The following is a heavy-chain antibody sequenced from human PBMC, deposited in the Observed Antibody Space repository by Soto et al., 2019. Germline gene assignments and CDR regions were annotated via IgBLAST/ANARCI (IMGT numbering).Heavy chain of an antibody. CDR1: GFTVSSNY. Sequence: EVQLVESGGGMIQPGGSLRLSCVASGFTVSSNYMSWVRQAPGKGLEWVSVIYTGGTTHYADSVKGRFTIARDNSKNTLYLQMNSLRDEDTAVYYCAREVGYSYGLDVWGQGTTVSVAS. CDR3: AREVGYSYGLDV. V-gene: IGHV3-53*01. CDR2: IYTGGTT. J-gene: IGHJ6*02. D-gene: IGHD1-26*01.